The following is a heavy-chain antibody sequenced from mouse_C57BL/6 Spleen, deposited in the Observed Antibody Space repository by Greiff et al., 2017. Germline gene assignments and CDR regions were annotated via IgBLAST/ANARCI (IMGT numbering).Heavy chain of an antibody. V-gene: IGHV5-9-1*02. CDR3: TRVGGYDVGFAY. J-gene: IGHJ3*01. Sequence: EVQLVESGEGLVKPGGSLKLSCAASGFTFSSYAMSWVRQTPEKRLEWVAYISSGGDYIYYADTVKGRFTISRDNARNTLYLQMSSLKSEDTAMYYCTRVGGYDVGFAYWGQGTLVTVSA. CDR1: GFTFSSYA. D-gene: IGHD2-2*01. CDR2: ISSGGDYI.